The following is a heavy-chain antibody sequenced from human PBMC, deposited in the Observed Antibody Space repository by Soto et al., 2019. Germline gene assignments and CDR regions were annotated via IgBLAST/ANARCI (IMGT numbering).Heavy chain of an antibody. CDR2: ISYDGSNK. J-gene: IGHJ6*02. CDR3: AKDLGSNQRRDYYYGMDV. Sequence: GGSLRLSCTAPVFTFGDHAMSWFRQAPGKGLERVAVISYDGSNKYYADSVKGRFTISRDNSKNTLYLQMNSLRAEDTAVYYCAKDLGSNQRRDYYYGMDVWGQGTTVTVSS. V-gene: IGHV3-30*04. CDR1: VFTFGDHA. D-gene: IGHD4-4*01.